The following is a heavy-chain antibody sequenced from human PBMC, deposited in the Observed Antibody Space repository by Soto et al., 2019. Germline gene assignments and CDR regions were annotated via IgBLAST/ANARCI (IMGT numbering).Heavy chain of an antibody. CDR2: ISATGGST. D-gene: IGHD3-22*01. V-gene: IGHV3-23*01. Sequence: PGGSLRLSCAASRITFSSYAMSWVRQAPGKGLDWVSTISATGGSTYYADSVKGRFIISRDNSKNTLYLQMNSLRAEDTAVYYCARGLSGPYYYDRNWFDPWGQGTLVTVSS. CDR1: RITFSSYA. J-gene: IGHJ5*02. CDR3: ARGLSGPYYYDRNWFDP.